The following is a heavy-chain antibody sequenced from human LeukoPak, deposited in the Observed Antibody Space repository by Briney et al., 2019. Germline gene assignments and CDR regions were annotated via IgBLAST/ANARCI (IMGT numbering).Heavy chain of an antibody. CDR2: ISYDGSNK. J-gene: IGHJ6*04. CDR1: GFTFSSYA. Sequence: PGGSLRHSCAASGFTFSSYAMHWVRQAPGKGLEWVAVISYDGSNKYYADSVKGRFTISRDNPKNTLYLQMNSLRAEDTAVYYCARDLGGSGSYYNVGMDVWGKGTTVTVSS. CDR3: ARDLGGSGSYYNVGMDV. V-gene: IGHV3-30*04. D-gene: IGHD3-10*01.